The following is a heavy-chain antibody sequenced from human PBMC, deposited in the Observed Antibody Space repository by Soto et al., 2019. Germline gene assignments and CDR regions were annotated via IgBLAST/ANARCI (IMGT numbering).Heavy chain of an antibody. J-gene: IGHJ3*02. CDR1: GFTFSSYA. D-gene: IGHD3-22*01. Sequence: VGSLRLSCAASGFTFSSYAMSWVRQAPGKGLEWVSAISGSGGSTYYADSVKGRFTISRDNSKNTLYLQMNSLRAEDTAVYYCAKGVRNMIVVVIPDAFDIWGQGTMVTVS. V-gene: IGHV3-23*01. CDR3: AKGVRNMIVVVIPDAFDI. CDR2: ISGSGGST.